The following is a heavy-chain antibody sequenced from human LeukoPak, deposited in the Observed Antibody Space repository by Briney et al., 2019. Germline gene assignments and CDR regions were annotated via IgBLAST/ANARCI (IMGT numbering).Heavy chain of an antibody. Sequence: SQTLSLTCTVSGGSISGGDYYWSWIRQPPGKGLEWIGYIYYSGSTYYNPSLKSRVTISVDTSKNQFSLKLSSVTAADTAVYYCARFWRDYYYGMDVWGQGTTVTVSS. CDR3: ARFWRDYYYGMDV. J-gene: IGHJ6*02. D-gene: IGHD3-3*01. V-gene: IGHV4-31*03. CDR2: IYYSGST. CDR1: GGSISGGDYY.